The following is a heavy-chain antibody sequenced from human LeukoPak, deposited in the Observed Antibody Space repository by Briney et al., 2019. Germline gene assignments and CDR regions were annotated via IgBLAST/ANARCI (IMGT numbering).Heavy chain of an antibody. D-gene: IGHD2-21*01. CDR3: AKDVRDIVVLIDTYMY. V-gene: IGHV3-23*01. CDR2: ISGGGGRT. CDR1: GFMFNKYG. Sequence: PGGSLRLSCVASGFMFNKYGMSWVRQAPGKGLEWVSVISGGGGRTYYGDSVKGRFTISRDNSKSTVYLQMNSLRAEDTAVYYCAKDVRDIVVLIDTYMYWGQGTLVTVSS. J-gene: IGHJ4*02.